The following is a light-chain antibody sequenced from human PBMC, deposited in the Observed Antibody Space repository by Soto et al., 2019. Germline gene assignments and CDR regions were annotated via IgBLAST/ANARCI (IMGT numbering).Light chain of an antibody. V-gene: IGLV2-8*01. CDR3: SSYAGSLVV. J-gene: IGLJ2*01. CDR1: SSDIGAYNY. Sequence: QSALTQPPSASGSPGQSVTISCTGTSSDIGAYNYVPWYRQYPDKAPKLLVYQVTKRPSGVPVRFSGSKSGNTAALTVSGLQAEDEAVYYCSSYAGSLVVFGGGTKVTVL. CDR2: QVT.